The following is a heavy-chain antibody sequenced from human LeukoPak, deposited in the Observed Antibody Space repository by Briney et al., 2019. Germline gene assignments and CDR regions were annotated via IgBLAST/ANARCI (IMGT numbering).Heavy chain of an antibody. D-gene: IGHD6-13*01. V-gene: IGHV1-69*04. Sequence: SVKVSCKASGGTFSSYAIGWVRQAPGQGLERMGRIIPILGIANYAQKFQGRVTITADKSTSTAYMELSSLRSEDTAVYYCVVVAAAGSLAFDYWGQGTLVTVSS. CDR1: GGTFSSYA. J-gene: IGHJ4*02. CDR2: IIPILGIA. CDR3: VVVAAAGSLAFDY.